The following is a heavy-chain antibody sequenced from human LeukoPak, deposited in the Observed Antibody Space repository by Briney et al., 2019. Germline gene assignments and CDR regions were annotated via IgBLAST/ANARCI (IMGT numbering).Heavy chain of an antibody. D-gene: IGHD6-19*01. CDR3: AREGKLMGYSGGLGFIY. J-gene: IGHJ4*02. CDR1: GGSISSYY. CDR2: IHYTGST. V-gene: IGHV4-59*01. Sequence: PSETLSLTCTVSGGSISSYYWSWIRQPSGKGLELIGYIHYTGSTYYNPSLTSRVTISVDMSKNQISLRLTSVTAADTAVYYCAREGKLMGYSGGLGFIYWGQGTLVTVSS.